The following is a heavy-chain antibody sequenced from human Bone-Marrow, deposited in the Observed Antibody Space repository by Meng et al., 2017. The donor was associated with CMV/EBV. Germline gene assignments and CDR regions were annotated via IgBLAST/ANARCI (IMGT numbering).Heavy chain of an antibody. D-gene: IGHD1-26*01. CDR1: GGSISSSNW. CDR2: INHSGST. J-gene: IGHJ3*02. Sequence: SETLSLTCAVSGGSISSSNWWSWVRQPPGKGLEWIGEINHSGSTNYNPSLKSRVTISVDTSKNQFSLKLSSVTAADTAVYYCARGGLVGATYDAFDIWGQGTMVTVSS. CDR3: ARGGLVGATYDAFDI. V-gene: IGHV4-4*02.